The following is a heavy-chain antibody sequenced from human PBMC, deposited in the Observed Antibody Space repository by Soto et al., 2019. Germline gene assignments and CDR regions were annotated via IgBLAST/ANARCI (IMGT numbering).Heavy chain of an antibody. CDR2: IWYDGSNK. D-gene: IGHD2-15*01. CDR1: GFTFSSYG. Sequence: PGGSLRLSCAASGFTFSSYGMHWVRQAPGKGLEWVAVIWYDGSNKYYADSVKGRFTISRDNSKNTLYLQMNSLRAEDTAVYYCARDHGGILPDPDAFDIWGQGTMVTVSS. V-gene: IGHV3-33*01. J-gene: IGHJ3*02. CDR3: ARDHGGILPDPDAFDI.